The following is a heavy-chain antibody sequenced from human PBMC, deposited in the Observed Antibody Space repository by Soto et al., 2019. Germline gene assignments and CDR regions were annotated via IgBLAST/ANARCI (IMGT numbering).Heavy chain of an antibody. CDR1: GYTFTSYD. D-gene: IGHD3-3*01. V-gene: IGHV1-8*01. CDR2: MNPNSGNT. J-gene: IGHJ6*02. CDR3: ARGQYYDFWSGYYNGIFGMDV. Sequence: ASVKVSCKASGYTFTSYDINWVRQATGQGLEWMGWMNPNSGNTGYAQKFQGRVTMTRNTSISTAYMELSSLRSEDTAVYYCARGQYYDFWSGYYNGIFGMDVWGQGTTVTVS.